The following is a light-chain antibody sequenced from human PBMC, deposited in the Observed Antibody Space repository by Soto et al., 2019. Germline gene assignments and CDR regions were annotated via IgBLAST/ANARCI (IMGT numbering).Light chain of an antibody. CDR3: QQANSFPRT. V-gene: IGKV1D-12*01. CDR1: QDISVW. Sequence: DIQMTQSPSSVSASVGDRVTITCRASQDISVWLAWYQQKPGKAPKLLIYAASNLQTGVPSRFSVSGSGTDFTLSINSLQPEDFATYYCQQANSFPRTFGPGTKVDIK. J-gene: IGKJ3*01. CDR2: AAS.